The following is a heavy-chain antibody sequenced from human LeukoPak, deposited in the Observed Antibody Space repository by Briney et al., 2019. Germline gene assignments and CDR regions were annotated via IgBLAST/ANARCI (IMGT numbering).Heavy chain of an antibody. CDR3: ARDIVVVVAATGDNYYYYYMDV. CDR2: IYTSGST. CDR1: GGSISSYY. J-gene: IGHJ6*03. D-gene: IGHD2-15*01. V-gene: IGHV4-4*07. Sequence: SETLSFTCTVSGGSISSYYWSWIRQPAGKGLEWIGRIYTSGSTNYNPSIKSRVTMSVDTSKKQFSLKLSSVTAADTAVYYCARDIVVVVAATGDNYYYYYMDVWGKGTTVTISS.